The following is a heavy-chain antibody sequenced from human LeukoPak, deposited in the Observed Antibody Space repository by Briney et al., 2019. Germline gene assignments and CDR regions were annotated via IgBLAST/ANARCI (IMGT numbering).Heavy chain of an antibody. CDR1: GGSISSYY. J-gene: IGHJ4*02. Sequence: PSETLSLTCTVSGGSISSYYWSWIRQPPGKGLEWIGYIYHSGGTNYNPSLKSRVTISVDTSKNQFSLKLSSVTAADTAVYYCAALHGGNSGGFDYWGQGTLVTVSS. D-gene: IGHD4-23*01. CDR2: IYHSGGT. CDR3: AALHGGNSGGFDY. V-gene: IGHV4-59*01.